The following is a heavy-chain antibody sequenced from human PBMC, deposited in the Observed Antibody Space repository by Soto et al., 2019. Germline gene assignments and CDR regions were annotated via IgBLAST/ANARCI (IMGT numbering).Heavy chain of an antibody. D-gene: IGHD6-13*01. CDR2: LYYSGTT. CDR3: ARGLSWSPYFDF. CDR1: GASITTKS. V-gene: IGHV4-59*01. Sequence: QVKLQESGPGLVKPSETLSLTCTVSGASITTKSWNWVRQSPGKGLEWIGYLYYSGTTNYNPSLKSRVTISIDTSKNQISLNLTSVTAADTAIYYCARGLSWSPYFDFWGQGTRVTVSS. J-gene: IGHJ4*02.